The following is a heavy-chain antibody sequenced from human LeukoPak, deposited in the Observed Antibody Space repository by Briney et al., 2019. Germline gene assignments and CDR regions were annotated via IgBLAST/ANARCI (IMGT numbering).Heavy chain of an antibody. CDR3: AKWELYSGFYYIDY. J-gene: IGHJ4*02. D-gene: IGHD1-26*01. CDR2: IKPDGSLI. V-gene: IGHV3-7*01. Sequence: GGSLRLSCAASGFTFSSYWMTWVRQGPGKGREWVANIKPDGSLIYYVDSVKGRFTISRDNAKNSLYLQMNSLRAEDTAVYYCAKWELYSGFYYIDYWGQGTLATVSS. CDR1: GFTFSSYW.